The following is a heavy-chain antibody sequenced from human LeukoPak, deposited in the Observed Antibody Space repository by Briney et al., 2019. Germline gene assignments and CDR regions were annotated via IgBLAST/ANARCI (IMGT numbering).Heavy chain of an antibody. CDR2: ISAYNGNT. Sequence: ASVKVSSKASGYTFTSYGISWVRQAPGQGLEWMGWISAYNGNTNYAQKLQGRVTMTTDTSTSTAYMELRSLRSDDTAVYYCAREVVVPPVYYYYYYMDVWGKVTTVTVSS. J-gene: IGHJ6*03. CDR3: AREVVVPPVYYYYYYMDV. V-gene: IGHV1-18*01. CDR1: GYTFTSYG. D-gene: IGHD2-2*01.